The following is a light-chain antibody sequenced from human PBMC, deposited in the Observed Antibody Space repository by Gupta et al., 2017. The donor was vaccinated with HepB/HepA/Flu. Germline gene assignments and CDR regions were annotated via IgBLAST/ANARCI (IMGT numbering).Light chain of an antibody. CDR1: QSISSW. V-gene: IGKV1-5*03. CDR3: QHDHIYWT. Sequence: DIQMTPSPSTLSASVGDRVTITCRASQSISSWLAWYQQKPGKAPKLLIYKASTWESGVPPRFSGSGFGKEFTLTSSSQQTDDVANYYCQHDHIYWTFGQGTRVEIK. CDR2: KAS. J-gene: IGKJ1*01.